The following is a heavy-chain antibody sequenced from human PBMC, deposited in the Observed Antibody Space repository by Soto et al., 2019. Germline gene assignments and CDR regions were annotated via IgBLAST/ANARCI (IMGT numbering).Heavy chain of an antibody. V-gene: IGHV4-34*01. J-gene: IGHJ5*02. D-gene: IGHD3-9*01. CDR2: INHSGST. CDR1: GGSFSGYY. Sequence: QVQLQQWGAGLLKPSETLSLTCAVYGGSFSGYYWSWIRQPPGKGLEWIGEINHSGSTNYNPSLNSRVTIAVDTSRHQFSLKLSSVPAADTAVYYCARGRSYYDILTGYYSPRGFDPWGQGTLVTVSS. CDR3: ARGRSYYDILTGYYSPRGFDP.